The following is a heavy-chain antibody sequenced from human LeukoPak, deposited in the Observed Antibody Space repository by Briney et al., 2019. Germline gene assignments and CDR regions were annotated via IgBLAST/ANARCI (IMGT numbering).Heavy chain of an antibody. D-gene: IGHD1-1*01. CDR2: LSSRGGYT. CDR1: GFTFSNYA. Sequence: PGGSLRLSCAASGFTFSNYAMTWVRQAPGKGLEWVSALSSRGGYTYYADSLKGRFTISRDNSKNTLYLQMNSLRAEDTAVYSCTTIDNYAFDIWGEGTMVTVSS. J-gene: IGHJ3*02. CDR3: TTIDNYAFDI. V-gene: IGHV3-21*01.